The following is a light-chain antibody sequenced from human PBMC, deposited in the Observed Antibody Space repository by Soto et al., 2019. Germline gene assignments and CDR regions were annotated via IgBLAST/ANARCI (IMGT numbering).Light chain of an antibody. J-gene: IGKJ1*01. V-gene: IGKV3-20*01. CDR2: AAS. CDR3: QQTYSTPRT. Sequence: EIVLTQSPGTLSLSPGESATLSCRASQSLNSNFLAWYQQKPGQAPRLLVYAASSRATGIPDRFSGSASGTVFTLTISRLEPEDFAIYYCQQTYSTPRTFGQGTKVEIK. CDR1: QSLNSNF.